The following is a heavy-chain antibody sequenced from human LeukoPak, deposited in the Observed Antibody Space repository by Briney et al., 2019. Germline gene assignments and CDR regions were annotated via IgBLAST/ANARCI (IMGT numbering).Heavy chain of an antibody. CDR3: ASLGSSGWYEDY. J-gene: IGHJ4*02. CDR1: GYTFTAYY. CDR2: INPKSGGT. V-gene: IGHV1-2*05. D-gene: IGHD6-19*01. Sequence: ASVKVSCKASGYTFTAYYMHWVRQAPGQGLEWMGRINPKSGGTNYAQKFQGRVTMTRDTSIGTVIMELSRLKSDDTGVYYCASLGSSGWYEDYWGQGTLVTVSS.